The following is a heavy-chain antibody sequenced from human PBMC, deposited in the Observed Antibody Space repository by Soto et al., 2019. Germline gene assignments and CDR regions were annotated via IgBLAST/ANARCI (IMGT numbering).Heavy chain of an antibody. CDR3: VAELYSGGGCCSFDF. D-gene: IGHD2-21*02. CDR1: GVTFTNSA. V-gene: IGHV1-58*01. Sequence: GASVKGSCNTSGVTFTNSAVQWVRQSRVQRLEWIGLIIVGSGRKNYAREVKERVTISRDTSTSTAYMELSGLRSEDTAMYYCVAELYSGGGCCSFDFWGQGTMVNVSS. CDR2: IIVGSGRK. J-gene: IGHJ3*01.